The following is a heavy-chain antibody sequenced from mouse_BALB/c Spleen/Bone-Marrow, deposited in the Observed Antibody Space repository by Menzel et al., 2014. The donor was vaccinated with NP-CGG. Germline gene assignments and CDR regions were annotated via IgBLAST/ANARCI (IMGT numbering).Heavy chain of an antibody. CDR1: GFTFTDYY. Sequence: EVQRVESGGGLVQPGGSLILSCAPSGFTFTDYYMSWVRQPPGKALEWLGFIRNKANGYTTEYSASVKGRFTISRDNSQSILYLQMNTLRAEDSATYYCARSLYPRAMDYWGQGTSVTVSS. D-gene: IGHD2-1*01. V-gene: IGHV7-3*02. CDR2: IRNKANGYTT. J-gene: IGHJ4*01. CDR3: ARSLYPRAMDY.